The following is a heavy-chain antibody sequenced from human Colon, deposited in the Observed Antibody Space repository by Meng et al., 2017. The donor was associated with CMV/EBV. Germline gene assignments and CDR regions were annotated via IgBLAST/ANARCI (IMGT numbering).Heavy chain of an antibody. V-gene: IGHV2-5*02. CDR2: IHWDDDK. J-gene: IGHJ4*02. CDR1: EFSLTITVAG. D-gene: IGHD2-8*02. CDR3: ARHSLTILTD. Sequence: KAPRPALEKHKHTLSLTCPFTEFSLTITVAGVAWVRQPPGKAPELLARIHWDDDKRYSPSLKKRLNITKDTSKNQVVLSMTDLDPSDTGTFYCARHSLTILTDWGQGALVTVSS.